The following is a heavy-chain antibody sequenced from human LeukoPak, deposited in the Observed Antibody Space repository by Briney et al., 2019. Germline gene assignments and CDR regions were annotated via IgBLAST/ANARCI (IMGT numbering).Heavy chain of an antibody. V-gene: IGHV4-39*07. J-gene: IGHJ3*02. CDR3: AREYYYDSSENAFDI. CDR1: GGSISSSSYY. D-gene: IGHD3-22*01. Sequence: SETLSLTCTVSGGSISSSSYYWGWIRQPPGKGLEWIGSIYHSGSTYYNPSLKSRVTISVDTSKNQFSLKLSSVTAADTAVYYCAREYYYDSSENAFDIWGQGTMVTVSS. CDR2: IYHSGST.